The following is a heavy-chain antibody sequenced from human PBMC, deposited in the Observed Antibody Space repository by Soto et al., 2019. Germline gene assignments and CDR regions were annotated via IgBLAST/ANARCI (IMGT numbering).Heavy chain of an antibody. J-gene: IGHJ4*02. CDR1: GFTFYNYG. Sequence: EVQLLESGGGSVQPGGSLRLSCAASGFTFYNYGMSWVRQAPGKGLEWVSVMSGSGDDAYYADSVKGRFTISRDNSKNTLYLQMNSLRAEDTAVYFCATKITICAMVPADHWGAGAHGADSS. CDR3: ATKITICAMVPADH. V-gene: IGHV3-23*01. D-gene: IGHD3-3*01. CDR2: MSGSGDDA.